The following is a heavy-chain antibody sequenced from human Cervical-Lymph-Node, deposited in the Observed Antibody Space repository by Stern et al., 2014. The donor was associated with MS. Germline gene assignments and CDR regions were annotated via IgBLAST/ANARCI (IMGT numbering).Heavy chain of an antibody. D-gene: IGHD3-10*01. CDR2: IVPMFAKA. J-gene: IGHJ5*02. V-gene: IGHV1-69*01. CDR3: ARERSIHYPAFAP. CDR1: GGSLKSYA. Sequence: VQLVEYGAEVKKPGSSVRVSCKASGGSLKSYAFNWLRQAPGQGLEWMGDIVPMFAKANYAQKFQGRVTVTADEATNTVYMELSFLTSEDTAVYYCARERSIHYPAFAPWGQGTLVTVSS.